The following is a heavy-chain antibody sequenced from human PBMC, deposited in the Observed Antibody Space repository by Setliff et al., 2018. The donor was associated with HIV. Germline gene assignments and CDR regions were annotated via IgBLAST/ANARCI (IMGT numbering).Heavy chain of an antibody. Sequence: ASVMVSCKGSGYTFTSYPIHWVRQAPGQRLEWMGWINAGNGNTKYSQKFQGRVTITRDTSASTAYMGLSSLRSEDTAVYYCARDPTVVMSYYYYGMDVWGQGTTVTVSS. CDR3: ARDPTVVMSYYYYGMDV. J-gene: IGHJ6*02. V-gene: IGHV1-3*01. CDR2: INAGNGNT. D-gene: IGHD2-15*01. CDR1: GYTFTSYP.